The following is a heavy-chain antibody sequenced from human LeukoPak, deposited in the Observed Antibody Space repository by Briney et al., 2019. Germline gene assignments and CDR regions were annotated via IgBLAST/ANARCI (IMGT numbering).Heavy chain of an antibody. CDR1: EFSVGSNY. J-gene: IGHJ4*02. CDR3: ARDSNPDIDY. CDR2: IYSGGST. Sequence: GGSLRLSCAASEFSVGSNYMTWVRQAPGKGLEWVSLIYSGGSTYYADSVKGRFTISRDNSKNTLYLQMNSLRAEDTAVYYCARDSNPDIDYWGQGTLVTVSS. V-gene: IGHV3-66*01.